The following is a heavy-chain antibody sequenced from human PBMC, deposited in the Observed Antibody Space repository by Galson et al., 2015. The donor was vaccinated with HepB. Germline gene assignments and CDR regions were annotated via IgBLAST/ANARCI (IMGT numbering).Heavy chain of an antibody. D-gene: IGHD3-22*01. Sequence: SVKVSCKASGYSFISYGISWVRQAPGQGLEWMGWISAYNGNTNYAQKLQGRVTMTTDTSTSTAYMELRSLRSDDTAVYYCARDHVTMIVSGYFDYWGQGTLVTVSS. V-gene: IGHV1-18*01. J-gene: IGHJ4*02. CDR2: ISAYNGNT. CDR1: GYSFISYG. CDR3: ARDHVTMIVSGYFDY.